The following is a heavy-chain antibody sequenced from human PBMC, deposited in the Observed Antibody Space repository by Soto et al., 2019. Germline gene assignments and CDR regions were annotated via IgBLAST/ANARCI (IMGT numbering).Heavy chain of an antibody. CDR2: ISGSGGAT. D-gene: IGHD6-6*01. V-gene: IGHV3-23*01. J-gene: IGHJ4*02. Sequence: GGSLRLSCAASGFTFTSFAVIWVRQAPGKGLEWVSAISGSGGATYYADSVKGRFTVSRDNSKNTLYLQMNSLRAEDTAVYYCAKDRTVAARNFDYWGQGTLVTVSS. CDR3: AKDRTVAARNFDY. CDR1: GFTFTSFA.